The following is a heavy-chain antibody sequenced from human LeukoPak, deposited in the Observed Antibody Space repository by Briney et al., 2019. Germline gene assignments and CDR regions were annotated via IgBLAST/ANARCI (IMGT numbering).Heavy chain of an antibody. CDR3: ARGSMVRGVMIYYFDY. V-gene: IGHV3-23*01. CDR2: ISGSGGST. J-gene: IGHJ4*02. D-gene: IGHD3-10*01. Sequence: PGGSLRLSCAASGFTFSSYAMSWVRQAPGKGLEWVSAISGSGGSTYYADSVKGRFTISRDNSKNTLYLQMNSLRAEDTAVYYCARGSMVRGVMIYYFDYWGQGTLVTVSS. CDR1: GFTFSSYA.